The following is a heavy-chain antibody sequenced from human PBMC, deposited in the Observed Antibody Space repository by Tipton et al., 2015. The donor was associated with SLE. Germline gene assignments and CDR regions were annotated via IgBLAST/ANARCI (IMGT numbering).Heavy chain of an antibody. D-gene: IGHD3-16*01. CDR1: GFTVSSNY. J-gene: IGHJ4*02. Sequence: SLRLSCAASGFTVSSNYMSRVRQAPGKGLVWVSRINSDGSSTRYADSVRGRFTISRDNAKNTLYLQMNSLRAEDTAVYYCAREGPFWGSPPDYWGQGTLVTVSS. CDR3: AREGPFWGSPPDY. V-gene: IGHV3-74*01. CDR2: INSDGSST.